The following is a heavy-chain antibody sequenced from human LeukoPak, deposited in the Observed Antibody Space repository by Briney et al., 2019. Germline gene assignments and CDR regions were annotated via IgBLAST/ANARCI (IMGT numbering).Heavy chain of an antibody. J-gene: IGHJ4*02. Sequence: ASVKASCKASGYTFTSYYMHWVRQAPGQGLEWMGIINPSGNNTNYAQKFQGRVTMTRDTSTSTVYMELSSLRSEDTAVYYCARCYRGYSNPIDYWGQGTLVTVSS. D-gene: IGHD4-11*01. CDR1: GYTFTSYY. V-gene: IGHV1-46*01. CDR2: INPSGNNT. CDR3: ARCYRGYSNPIDY.